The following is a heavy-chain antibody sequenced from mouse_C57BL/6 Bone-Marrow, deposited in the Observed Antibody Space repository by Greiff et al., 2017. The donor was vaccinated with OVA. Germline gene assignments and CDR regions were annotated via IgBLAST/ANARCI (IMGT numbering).Heavy chain of an antibody. V-gene: IGHV3-1*01. CDR3: ARGGIYYYGSFDY. Sequence: EVQLQQSGPGMVKPSQSLSLTCTVTGYSITSGYDWHWIRHFPGNKLEWMGYISYSGSTNYNPSLKSRISITHDTSKNHFFLKLNSVTTEDTATYYWARGGIYYYGSFDYWGQGTTLTVSS. CDR2: ISYSGST. J-gene: IGHJ2*01. CDR1: GYSITSGYD. D-gene: IGHD1-1*01.